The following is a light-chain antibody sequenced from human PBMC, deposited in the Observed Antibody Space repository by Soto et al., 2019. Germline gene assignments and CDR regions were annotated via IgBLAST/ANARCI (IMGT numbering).Light chain of an antibody. CDR3: QQYYSTPLT. CDR2: WAS. J-gene: IGKJ4*01. V-gene: IGKV4-1*01. CDR1: QSLLYSSNNKNY. Sequence: DIVMTQSPDSLAVSLGERATINCKSSQSLLYSSNNKNYLAWYQQRSRQPPKLLMSWASTRESGVPDRFSGGGSGTDFTLTISSLQAEDVAVYYCQQYYSTPLTFGGGTKVEIK.